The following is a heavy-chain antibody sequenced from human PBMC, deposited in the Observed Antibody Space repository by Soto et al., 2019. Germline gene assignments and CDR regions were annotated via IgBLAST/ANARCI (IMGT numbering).Heavy chain of an antibody. CDR3: AREVWSGCMDV. V-gene: IGHV3-53*04. D-gene: IGHD3-3*01. Sequence: EVQLVESGGGLVQPGGSLRLSCAASGFTVSSNYMSWVRQAPGKGLEWVSVIYSGGSTYYADSVKGRFTISRHNSKNTLYLQMNSLGAEDTAVYYGAREVWSGCMDVWVQGTTVTVSS. CDR2: IYSGGST. J-gene: IGHJ6*02. CDR1: GFTVSSNY.